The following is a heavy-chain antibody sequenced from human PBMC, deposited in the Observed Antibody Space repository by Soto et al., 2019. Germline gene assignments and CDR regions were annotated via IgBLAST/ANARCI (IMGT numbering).Heavy chain of an antibody. D-gene: IGHD1-1*01. CDR2: IYGGGSI. CDR1: GFTVNSNH. CDR3: LTAPVVWTY. J-gene: IGHJ4*02. V-gene: IGHV3-53*01. Sequence: GSLRLSCAASGFTVNSNHMSWVRQAPGKGLEWVSIIYGGGSIYYADSVXGRFTISRDNSKNTLYLQMNSLRAEDTAVYYCLTAPVVWTYWGQGTLVTVSS.